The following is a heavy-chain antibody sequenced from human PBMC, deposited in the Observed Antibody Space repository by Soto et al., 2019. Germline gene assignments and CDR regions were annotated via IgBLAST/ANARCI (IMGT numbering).Heavy chain of an antibody. V-gene: IGHV1-69*13. D-gene: IGHD3-9*01. Sequence: ASVKVSCKASGGTFSSYAISWVRQAPGQGLEWMGGIIPIFGTANYAQKFQGRVTITADESTSTAYMELSSLRSEDTAVYYCARDSFTYDILTGRFDYWGQGTLVTVPS. CDR2: IIPIFGTA. CDR1: GGTFSSYA. CDR3: ARDSFTYDILTGRFDY. J-gene: IGHJ4*02.